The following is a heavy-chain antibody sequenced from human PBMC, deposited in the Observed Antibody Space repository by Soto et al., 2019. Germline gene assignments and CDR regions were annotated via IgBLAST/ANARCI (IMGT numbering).Heavy chain of an antibody. J-gene: IGHJ5*02. CDR2: ISSSSSYI. Sequence: GGTLRLSCAASGFTFSSYSMNWVRQAPGKGLKWVSSISSSSSYIYYADSVKGRFTISRDNAKNSLYLQMNSLRAEDTAVYYCARDLGDFWSGHWFDPRGQGTLVTVSS. V-gene: IGHV3-21*01. CDR1: GFTFSSYS. D-gene: IGHD3-3*01. CDR3: ARDLGDFWSGHWFDP.